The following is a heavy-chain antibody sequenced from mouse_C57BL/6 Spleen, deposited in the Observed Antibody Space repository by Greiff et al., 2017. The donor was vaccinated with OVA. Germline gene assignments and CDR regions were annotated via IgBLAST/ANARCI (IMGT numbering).Heavy chain of an antibody. V-gene: IGHV1-64*01. Sequence: QVQLQQPGAELVKPGASVKLSCKASGYTFTSYWMHWVKQRPGQGLEWIGMIHPNSGSTNYNEKFKSKATLTVDKSSSTAYMQLSSLTSEDSAVYYCARYPYEGSWDYWGQGTTLTVSS. CDR1: GYTFTSYW. J-gene: IGHJ2*01. CDR2: IHPNSGST. CDR3: ARYPYEGSWDY. D-gene: IGHD2-3*01.